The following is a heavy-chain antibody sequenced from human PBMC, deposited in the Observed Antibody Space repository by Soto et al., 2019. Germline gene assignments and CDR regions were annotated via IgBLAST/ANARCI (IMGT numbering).Heavy chain of an antibody. V-gene: IGHV1-18*01. J-gene: IGHJ4*02. D-gene: IGHD1-26*01. CDR2: ISAYNGNT. CDR3: ARDSHHTSGIVGNIDY. Sequence: GASVKVSCKASGYTFTSYGISWVRQAPGQGLEWMGWISAYNGNTNYAQKLQGRVTMTTDTSTSTAYMELRSLRSDDTAVYYCARDSHHTSGIVGNIDYWGQGTLVTVSS. CDR1: GYTFTSYG.